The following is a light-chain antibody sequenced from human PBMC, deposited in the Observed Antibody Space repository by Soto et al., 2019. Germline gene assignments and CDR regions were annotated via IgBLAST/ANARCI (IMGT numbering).Light chain of an antibody. CDR1: QSVTNY. CDR2: GAS. CDR3: QQYGSSPGT. J-gene: IGKJ1*01. Sequence: EIFLTQSPDTPSLSPGERATLTCRASQSVTNYIAWYQQRPGQAPRLLIYGASSRATGIPDRFSGSGSGTDFTLTISRLEPEDFAVYYCQQYGSSPGTFGQGTKV. V-gene: IGKV3-20*01.